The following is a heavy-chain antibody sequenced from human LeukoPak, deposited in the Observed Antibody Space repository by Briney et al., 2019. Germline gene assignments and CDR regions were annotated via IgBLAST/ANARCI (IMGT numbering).Heavy chain of an antibody. J-gene: IGHJ4*02. D-gene: IGHD6-13*01. V-gene: IGHV3-49*03. CDR3: TRVGSWGLHLD. CDR1: EFTFGDFP. Sequence: GGSRSLSGKAPEFTFGDFPLSWFGKLPGKGRRWIGFIRNKANGGTTENATSLKGRFTISRDDSKSLAYLQMNSLKTEDTAVYYCTRVGSWGLHLDWGQGTLVTVSS. CDR2: IRNKANGGTT.